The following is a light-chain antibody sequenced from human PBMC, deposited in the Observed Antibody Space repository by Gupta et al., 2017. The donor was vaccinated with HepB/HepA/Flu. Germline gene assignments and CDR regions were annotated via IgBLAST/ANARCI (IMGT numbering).Light chain of an antibody. CDR3: QQYGSSPLYT. Sequence: EIVLTQSPGTLSLSPGERATLSCRASQSVSSNNLAWYQQKPGQTPRLLIYGTSRRATGIPDRFSGSGSGTDFTLTISRREPEDFAVYYCQQYGSSPLYTFGQGTKLEIK. J-gene: IGKJ2*01. CDR2: GTS. V-gene: IGKV3-20*01. CDR1: QSVSSNN.